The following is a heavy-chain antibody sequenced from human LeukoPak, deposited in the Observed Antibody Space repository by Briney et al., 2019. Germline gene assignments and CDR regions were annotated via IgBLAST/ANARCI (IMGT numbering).Heavy chain of an antibody. CDR3: GRDLGGRWSY. V-gene: IGHV3-74*01. Sequence: PGGSLRLSCAVSGFTFRTYWMHRVRQVPGEGLVWVSRINEDGTITNYADSVRGRFSISRDNAKNTLYLQMDSLRAEDTAVYYCGRDLGGRWSYWGQGTLVTVSS. CDR1: GFTFRTYW. D-gene: IGHD5-24*01. J-gene: IGHJ4*02. CDR2: INEDGTIT.